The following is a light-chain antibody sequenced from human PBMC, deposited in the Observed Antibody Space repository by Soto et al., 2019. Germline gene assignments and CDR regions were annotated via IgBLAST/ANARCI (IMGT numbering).Light chain of an antibody. V-gene: IGKV1-5*03. CDR2: KAY. CDR3: QHYNSYSEA. J-gene: IGKJ1*01. CDR1: QTISSW. Sequence: DIQMTQSPSTLSGSVGDRVTITCRASQTISSWLAWYQQKPGKAPKLLIYKAYTLKSGVPSRFSGSGSGTVYLLTISSLQPDDFASYYGQHYNSYSEAFGQGTKVELK.